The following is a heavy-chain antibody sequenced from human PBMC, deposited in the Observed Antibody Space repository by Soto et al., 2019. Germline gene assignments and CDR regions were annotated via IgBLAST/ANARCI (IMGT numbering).Heavy chain of an antibody. J-gene: IGHJ4*02. Sequence: QVQLVESGGGVVQPGRSLRLSCAASGFTFSSYGMHWVRQAPGKGLEWVAVIWYDGSNKYYADSVKGRFTISRDKSKNTLYLQMNSLRAEDTAVYYCARDFRIIYYLGQGTLVTVSS. CDR2: IWYDGSNK. CDR3: ARDFRIIYY. CDR1: GFTFSSYG. D-gene: IGHD3-10*01. V-gene: IGHV3-33*01.